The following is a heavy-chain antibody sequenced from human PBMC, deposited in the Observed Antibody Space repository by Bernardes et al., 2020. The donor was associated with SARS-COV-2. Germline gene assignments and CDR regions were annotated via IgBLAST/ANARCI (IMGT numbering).Heavy chain of an antibody. D-gene: IGHD3-10*01. Sequence: GGSLRLSCTASGFNFDEYAMFWVRQRPGKGLEWVSGITWNGNTRDYVDSVRGRFTISRNSAKNSLYLQMNSLRTEDTALYFCAKDITVRGNYFYAMDVWGPGTKVTVSS. J-gene: IGHJ6*02. CDR3: AKDITVRGNYFYAMDV. CDR2: ITWNGNTR. CDR1: GFNFDEYA. V-gene: IGHV3-9*01.